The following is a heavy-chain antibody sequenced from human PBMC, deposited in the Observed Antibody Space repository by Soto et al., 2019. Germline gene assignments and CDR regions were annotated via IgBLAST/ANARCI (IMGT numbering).Heavy chain of an antibody. D-gene: IGHD3-10*01. CDR2: IIPIFGTA. J-gene: IGHJ6*02. CDR1: GGTFSSYA. V-gene: IGHV1-69*13. Sequence: GASVKVSCKASGGTFSSYAISWVRQAPGQGLEWMGGIIPIFGTANYAQKFQGRVTITADESTSAAYMELSSLRSEDTAVYYCARDHVYYYGSGSYGYYYGMDVWGQGTTVTVSS. CDR3: ARDHVYYYGSGSYGYYYGMDV.